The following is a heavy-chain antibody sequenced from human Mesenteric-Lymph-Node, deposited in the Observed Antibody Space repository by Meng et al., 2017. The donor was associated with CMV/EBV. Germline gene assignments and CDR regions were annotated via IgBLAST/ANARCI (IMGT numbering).Heavy chain of an antibody. CDR3: AREYSSSWFDY. CDR1: GYTSPAHY. J-gene: IGHJ4*02. Sequence: CKTSGYTSPAHYMHWVRQPPGQGLEWMGWINPNSGVINYAQKFQGWVTMTRDTSISTVYVELSRLRSDDTAVYYCAREYSSSWFDYWGQGTLVTVSS. CDR2: INPNSGVI. V-gene: IGHV1-2*04. D-gene: IGHD6-13*01.